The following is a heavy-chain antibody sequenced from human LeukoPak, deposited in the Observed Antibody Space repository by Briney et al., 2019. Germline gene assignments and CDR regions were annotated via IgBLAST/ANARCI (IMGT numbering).Heavy chain of an antibody. CDR3: ARESRFLEWSADY. D-gene: IGHD3-3*01. J-gene: IGHJ4*02. CDR2: IYYSRST. V-gene: IGHV4-30-4*08. Sequence: PSETLSLTCTVSGGSISSGDYYWSWIRQPPGKGLEWIGYIYYSRSTYYNPSLKSRVTISVDTSKNQFSLKLSSVTAADTAVYYCARESRFLEWSADYWGQGTLVTVSS. CDR1: GGSISSGDYY.